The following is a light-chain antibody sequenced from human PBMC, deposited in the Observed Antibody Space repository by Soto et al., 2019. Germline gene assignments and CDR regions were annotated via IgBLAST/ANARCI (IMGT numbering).Light chain of an antibody. J-gene: IGKJ1*01. V-gene: IGKV1-27*01. Sequence: DIQMTQSPSSLSASVGDRVTMTCRASQGINNYLAWYQQKPGKVPKLLIYDASTWQSGVPSRFSGSGSGTDFTLTISSLQPEDVATYYCQKYNNAPRTFGQGTKVEIK. CDR3: QKYNNAPRT. CDR1: QGINNY. CDR2: DAS.